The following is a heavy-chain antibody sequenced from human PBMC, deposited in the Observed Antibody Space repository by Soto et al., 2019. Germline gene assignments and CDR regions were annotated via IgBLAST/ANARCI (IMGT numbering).Heavy chain of an antibody. CDR3: ANSPPVRAVTTWGWVGY. V-gene: IGHV3-23*01. Sequence: GGSLRLSCAASGFTFSNYSMNWVRQAPGKGLEWVSAISGSGGSTYYADSVKGRFTISRDNSKNTLYLQMNSLRAEDTAVYYCANSPPVRAVTTWGWVGYWGQGTLVTVSS. D-gene: IGHD4-17*01. J-gene: IGHJ4*02. CDR2: ISGSGGST. CDR1: GFTFSNYS.